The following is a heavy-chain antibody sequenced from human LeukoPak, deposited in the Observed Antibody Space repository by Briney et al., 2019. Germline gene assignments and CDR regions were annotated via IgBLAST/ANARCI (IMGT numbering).Heavy chain of an antibody. CDR1: GGSIRSSSYY. D-gene: IGHD6-13*01. CDR2: IYYSGST. V-gene: IGHV4-39*01. Sequence: PSETLSLTCTVSGGSIRSSSYYWGWIRQPPGKGLEWIGCIYYSGSTYYNPSLRSRVTIFVDTSKNQFSLKLSSVTAADTAVYYCAKLYGGSSSWYFDSWGQGTLVTVSS. CDR3: AKLYGGSSSWYFDS. J-gene: IGHJ4*02.